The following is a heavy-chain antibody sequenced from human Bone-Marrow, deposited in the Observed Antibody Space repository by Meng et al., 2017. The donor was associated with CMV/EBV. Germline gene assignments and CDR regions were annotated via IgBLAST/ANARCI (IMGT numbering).Heavy chain of an antibody. CDR2: INPNDDT. V-gene: IGHV1-2*02. Sequence: QVRLVWSGHYVKKPCASVTASCKASGYTDTDDYIHWVRQAPGQWLEWVGWINPNDDTNYAQNFQGRVTMTRDMSINTVYMELSRLTSDDTAVYYCARSSGWSRFDYWSLGTLVTVSS. D-gene: IGHD6-19*01. CDR1: GYTDTDDY. J-gene: IGHJ4*02. CDR3: ARSSGWSRFDY.